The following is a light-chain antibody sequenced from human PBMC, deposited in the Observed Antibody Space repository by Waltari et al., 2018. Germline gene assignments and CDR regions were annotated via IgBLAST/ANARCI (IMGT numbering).Light chain of an antibody. J-gene: IGLJ2*01. CDR3: NSRDSSANHVV. V-gene: IGLV3-19*01. Sequence: SSELTQDPAVSVALGQTVRITCQGDSLRSNYASWYQKKPGQAPVLVIYAKNNRPSGIPDRFSGSSSGNTASLTITGAQAEDEADYYCNSRDSSANHVVFGGGTKLTVL. CDR1: SLRSNY. CDR2: AKN.